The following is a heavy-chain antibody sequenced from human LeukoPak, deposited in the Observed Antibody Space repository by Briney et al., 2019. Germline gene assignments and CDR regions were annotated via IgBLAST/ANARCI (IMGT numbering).Heavy chain of an antibody. CDR3: ARDGYSYGSHFDY. J-gene: IGHJ4*02. D-gene: IGHD5-18*01. V-gene: IGHV1-69*13. Sequence: GASVKVSCKASGYTFTSYGISWVRQAPGQGLEWMGGIIPIFGTANYAQKFQGRVTITADESTSTAYMELSSLRSEDTAVYYCARDGYSYGSHFDYWGQGTLVTVSS. CDR2: IIPIFGTA. CDR1: GYTFTSYG.